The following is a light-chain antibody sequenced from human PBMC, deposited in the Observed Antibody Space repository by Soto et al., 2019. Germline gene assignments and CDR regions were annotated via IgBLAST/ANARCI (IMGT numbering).Light chain of an antibody. V-gene: IGKV3-20*01. CDR1: QSVSSNY. CDR3: QQYDNWPPIT. Sequence: ESVLTQSPGTLSLSPGDRATLSCRASQSVSSNYLAWYQQKPGQAPRLLIYGATSRATGIPDRFSGSGSGTEFTLTISSLQSEDFAVYYCQQYDNWPPITFGQGTRLEIK. J-gene: IGKJ5*01. CDR2: GAT.